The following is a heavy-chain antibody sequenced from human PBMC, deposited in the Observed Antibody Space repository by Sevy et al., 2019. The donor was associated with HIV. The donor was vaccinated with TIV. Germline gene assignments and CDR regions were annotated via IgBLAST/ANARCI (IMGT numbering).Heavy chain of an antibody. CDR1: GYTFTSYD. J-gene: IGHJ6*02. V-gene: IGHV1-8*01. Sequence: ASVKVSCKASGYTFTSYDINWVRQATGQGLEWMGWMNPNSGNTGYTQKFQGRVTMTRNTSISTAYMELSSLRSDDTDMYYCARVRFLEWLYYYYYYGMDVWGQGTTVTVSS. CDR2: MNPNSGNT. D-gene: IGHD3-3*01. CDR3: ARVRFLEWLYYYYYYGMDV.